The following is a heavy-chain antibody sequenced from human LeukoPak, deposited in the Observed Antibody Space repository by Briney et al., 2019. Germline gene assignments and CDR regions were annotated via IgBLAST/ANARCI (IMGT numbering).Heavy chain of an antibody. J-gene: IGHJ4*02. CDR2: ISCSGGST. D-gene: IGHD3-3*01. CDR3: AKGGFGVVIDIFDY. V-gene: IGHV3-23*01. Sequence: GVSLRLSCTASVFTFSIYAMSWVRQAPGKGLEWVSAISCSGGSTYYADSVKGRFTISRDNSKNTLYLQMNSLRAEDTAVYYCAKGGFGVVIDIFDYWGQGTLVTVSS. CDR1: VFTFSIYA.